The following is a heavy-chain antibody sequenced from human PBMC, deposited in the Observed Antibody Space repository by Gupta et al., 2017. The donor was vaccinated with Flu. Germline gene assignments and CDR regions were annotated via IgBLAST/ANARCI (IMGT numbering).Heavy chain of an antibody. CDR2: IWNDGSNK. CDR3: ARNGHCTSTSCSFYMDV. J-gene: IGHJ6*03. V-gene: IGHV3-33*01. CDR1: GFTFSTYA. D-gene: IGHD2-2*01. Sequence: QEHLVESGGGVVQPGTSLTLSCAASGFTFSTYAMYWVRQAPGKGLEWVALIWNDGSNKYHVDSVKGRFTISRDNSKSTLYLQMNSLRAEDTAVYYCARNGHCTSTSCSFYMDVWGKGTTVTVSS.